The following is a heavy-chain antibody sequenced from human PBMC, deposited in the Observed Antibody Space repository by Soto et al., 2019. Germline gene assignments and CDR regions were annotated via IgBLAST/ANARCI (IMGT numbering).Heavy chain of an antibody. Sequence: GGSLRLSCAASGFTFSNYGMHWVRQAPGKGLEWVAVIWYDGSDKKYVDSVKGRFTISRDNSNNTLYLQMNSLRVEDTAVYYFARDPGGSNRPFDYRGQGSLVTGSS. D-gene: IGHD1-26*01. CDR2: IWYDGSDK. CDR1: GFTFSNYG. V-gene: IGHV3-33*01. CDR3: ARDPGGSNRPFDY. J-gene: IGHJ4*02.